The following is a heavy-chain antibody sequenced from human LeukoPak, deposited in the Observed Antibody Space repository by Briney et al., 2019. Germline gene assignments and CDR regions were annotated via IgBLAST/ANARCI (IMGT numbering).Heavy chain of an antibody. CDR2: INSDGSST. J-gene: IGHJ2*01. Sequence: GGSLRLSCAASGFTYSSYWMHWVRQAPGKGLVWVSRINSDGSSTSYADSVKGRFTISRDNAKNTLYLQMNSLRAEDTAVYYCARDLGVAGTGQWYFDLWGRGTLVTVSS. V-gene: IGHV3-74*01. D-gene: IGHD6-19*01. CDR3: ARDLGVAGTGQWYFDL. CDR1: GFTYSSYW.